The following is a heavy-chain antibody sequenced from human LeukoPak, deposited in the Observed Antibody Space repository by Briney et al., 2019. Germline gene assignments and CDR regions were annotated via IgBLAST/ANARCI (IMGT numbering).Heavy chain of an antibody. CDR3: ASSSGSHYDAFDI. Sequence: GESLKISCKGSGYSFTSYWIGWVRQMPGKGLEWMGIIYPGDSDTRYSPSFQGQVTISADKSIRTAYLQWSSLKASDTAMYYCASSSGSHYDAFDIWGQGTMVTVSS. CDR2: IYPGDSDT. D-gene: IGHD3-22*01. J-gene: IGHJ3*02. CDR1: GYSFTSYW. V-gene: IGHV5-51*01.